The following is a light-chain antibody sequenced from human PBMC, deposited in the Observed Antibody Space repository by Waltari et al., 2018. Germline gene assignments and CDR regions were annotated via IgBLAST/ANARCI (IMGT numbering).Light chain of an antibody. Sequence: EIVLTQSPGTLSLSPGERATLSCRASQSVSSSYLAWYQHKPGQAPRPLIYSTSSRATGIPDRFSGSGSGTDFTLTISRLEPEDFAMYYCQQFGDSPPSWTFGQGTKVEIK. CDR1: QSVSSSY. J-gene: IGKJ1*01. V-gene: IGKV3-20*01. CDR3: QQFGDSPPSWT. CDR2: STS.